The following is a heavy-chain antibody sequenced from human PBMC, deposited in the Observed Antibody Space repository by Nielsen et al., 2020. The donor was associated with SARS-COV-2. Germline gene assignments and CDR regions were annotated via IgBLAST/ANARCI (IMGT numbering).Heavy chain of an antibody. Sequence: SETLSLTCAVSGGSISSSNWWSWVRQPPGKGLEWIGEIYHSGSTNYNPSLKSRVTISVDTSKNQFSLKLSSVTAADTAVYYCAALGQTRFFDYWGQGTLVTVSS. CDR3: AALGQTRFFDY. V-gene: IGHV4-4*02. D-gene: IGHD1-1*01. CDR1: GGSISSSNW. J-gene: IGHJ4*02. CDR2: IYHSGST.